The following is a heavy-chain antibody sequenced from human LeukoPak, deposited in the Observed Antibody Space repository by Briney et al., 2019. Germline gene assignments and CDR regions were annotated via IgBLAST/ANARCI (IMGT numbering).Heavy chain of an antibody. CDR3: AKGSGGRN. V-gene: IGHV3-21*01. D-gene: IGHD2-15*01. CDR2: ISSSSSYI. Sequence: SGGSLRLSCAASGFTFSSYSMNWVRQAPGKGLEWASSISSSSSYIYYADSVKGRFTISRDNAKNSLYLQMNSLRAEDTAVYYCAKGSGGRNWGQGTLVTVSS. CDR1: GFTFSSYS. J-gene: IGHJ4*02.